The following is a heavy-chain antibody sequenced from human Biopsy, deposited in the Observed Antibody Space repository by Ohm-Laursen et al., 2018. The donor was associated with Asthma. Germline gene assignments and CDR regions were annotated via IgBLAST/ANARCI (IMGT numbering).Heavy chain of an antibody. CDR3: ARKAGPCISRTCYSLDF. D-gene: IGHD2-2*01. V-gene: IGHV1-69*13. CDR1: GGTFNTYV. J-gene: IGHJ4*02. Sequence: GASVKVSCKSLGGTFNTYVIGWVRQAPGQGLEWMGGINSVFGTTTYPQKFQDRVTITADDSTSTVYMELSSLRSEDTAVYYCARKAGPCISRTCYSLDFWGQGTLATVSS. CDR2: INSVFGTT.